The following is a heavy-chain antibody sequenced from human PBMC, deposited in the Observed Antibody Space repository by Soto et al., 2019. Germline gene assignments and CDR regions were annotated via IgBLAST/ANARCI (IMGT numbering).Heavy chain of an antibody. J-gene: IGHJ6*02. V-gene: IGHV3-30*03. Sequence: QVQLVESGGGVVQPGRSLRLSCAASGFTFANYDMHWVRQAPGKRLEWMALILHDGSAEYYADSVKGRFTISRDNSKSTLYLQMNSLSAEDTGVYYCARSRDGYSFYFYYGMDVWRQGTTVTVSS. CDR1: GFTFANYD. CDR3: ARSRDGYSFYFYYGMDV. D-gene: IGHD4-4*01. CDR2: ILHDGSAE.